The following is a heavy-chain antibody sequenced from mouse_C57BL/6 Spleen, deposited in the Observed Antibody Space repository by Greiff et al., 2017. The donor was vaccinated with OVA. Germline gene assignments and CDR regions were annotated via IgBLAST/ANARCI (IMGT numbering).Heavy chain of an antibody. CDR1: GYTFTDYY. CDR3: ARANGSSYGWYFDV. J-gene: IGHJ1*03. CDR2: INPNNGGT. D-gene: IGHD1-1*01. Sequence: VQLQQSGPELVKPGASVKISCKASGYTFTDYYMNWVKQSHGKSLEWIGDINPNNGGTSYNQKFKGKATLTVDKSSSIAYMELRSLTSEDSAVYYCARANGSSYGWYFDVWGTGTTVTVSS. V-gene: IGHV1-26*01.